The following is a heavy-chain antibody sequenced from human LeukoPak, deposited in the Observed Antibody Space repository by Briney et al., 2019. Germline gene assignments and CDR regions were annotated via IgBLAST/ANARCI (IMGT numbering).Heavy chain of an antibody. Sequence: SVKVSCKASGITFNNYAISWVRQTPGQGLEWLGGIIPIFGTTNYAQKFQDRVTITADKSTSTAYMELSSLRSEDTAVYYCAREVVGARLDYWGQGTLVIVSS. CDR3: AREVVGARLDY. D-gene: IGHD1-26*01. CDR1: GITFNNYA. J-gene: IGHJ4*02. CDR2: IIPIFGTT. V-gene: IGHV1-69*06.